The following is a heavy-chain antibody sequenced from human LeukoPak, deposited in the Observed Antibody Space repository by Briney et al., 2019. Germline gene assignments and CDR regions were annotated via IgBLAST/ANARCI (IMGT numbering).Heavy chain of an antibody. V-gene: IGHV3-30*18. CDR2: ISYDGSDK. Sequence: GGSLRLSCAASEFTFTSYEMNWVRQAPGKGLEWVAAISYDGSDKYYADSVKGRFTISRDNSKNTLYLQMNSLRAEDTAVYYCAKKDYGSGSYSGYFDYWGQGTLVTVSS. CDR1: EFTFTSYE. CDR3: AKKDYGSGSYSGYFDY. D-gene: IGHD3-10*01. J-gene: IGHJ4*02.